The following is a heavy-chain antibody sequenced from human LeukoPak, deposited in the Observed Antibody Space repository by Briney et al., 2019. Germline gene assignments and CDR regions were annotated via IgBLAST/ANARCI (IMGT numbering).Heavy chain of an antibody. Sequence: GGSLRLSCAASGFTFGSYAMHWVRQAPGKGLEWVAVISYDGSNKYYADSVKDRFTISRDNSKNTLYLQMNSLRAEDTAVYYCARDRSPYSSSWYGGWFDPWGQGTLVTVSS. CDR3: ARDRSPYSSSWYGGWFDP. CDR1: GFTFGSYA. J-gene: IGHJ5*02. D-gene: IGHD6-13*01. CDR2: ISYDGSNK. V-gene: IGHV3-30*04.